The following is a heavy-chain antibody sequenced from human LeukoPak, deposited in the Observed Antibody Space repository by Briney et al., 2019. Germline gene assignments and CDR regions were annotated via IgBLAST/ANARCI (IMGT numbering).Heavy chain of an antibody. CDR1: GGSISSSTYY. Sequence: PSETLSLTCTVPGGSISSSTYYWGWIRQPPGKGLEWIGSFYYSGSTYYNPSLRSRVTISVDTSKNQFSLKMSSVTAADTAVYYCARDGDYGYWGQGTLVTVSS. V-gene: IGHV4-39*02. CDR3: ARDGDYGY. J-gene: IGHJ4*02. D-gene: IGHD4-17*01. CDR2: FYYSGST.